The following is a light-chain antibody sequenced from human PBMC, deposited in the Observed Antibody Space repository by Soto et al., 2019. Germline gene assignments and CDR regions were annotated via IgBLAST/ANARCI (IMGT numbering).Light chain of an antibody. Sequence: DIQMTQSPSTLSASVGYRVTITCRASQSISGWLAWYQQKPGKAPKLLISDASSLGSGVPSRFSGSGSGTEFTLTINSLQPDDFATYFCQQYNSYSRTFGQGTKVEMK. CDR3: QQYNSYSRT. CDR2: DAS. J-gene: IGKJ1*01. V-gene: IGKV1-5*01. CDR1: QSISGW.